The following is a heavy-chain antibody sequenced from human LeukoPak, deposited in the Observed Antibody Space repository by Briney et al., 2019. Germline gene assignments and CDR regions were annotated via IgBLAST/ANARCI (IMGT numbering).Heavy chain of an antibody. D-gene: IGHD3-22*01. Sequence: SVKVSCKASGGTFSSYAISWVRQAPGQGLEWMGRIIPIFGIANYAQKFQGRVTITADKSTSTAYMELSSLRSEDTAVYYCAGDSSGYYDLYFDYWGQGTLVTVSS. CDR3: AGDSSGYYDLYFDY. CDR1: GGTFSSYA. CDR2: IIPIFGIA. J-gene: IGHJ4*02. V-gene: IGHV1-69*04.